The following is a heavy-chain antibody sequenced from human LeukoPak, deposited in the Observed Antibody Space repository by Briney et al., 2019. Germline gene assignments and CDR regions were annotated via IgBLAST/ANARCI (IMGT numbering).Heavy chain of an antibody. D-gene: IGHD3-10*01. CDR1: GGSFSGYY. CDR2: INHSGST. V-gene: IGHV4-34*01. CDR3: ARGHRRYYGSGSYYIDY. J-gene: IGHJ4*02. Sequence: PSETLSLTCAVYGGSFSGYYWSWIRQPPGKGLEWIGEINHSGSTNYNPSLKSRVTISVDTSKNQFSLKLSSVTAADTAVYYCARGHRRYYGSGSYYIDYWGQGTLVTASS.